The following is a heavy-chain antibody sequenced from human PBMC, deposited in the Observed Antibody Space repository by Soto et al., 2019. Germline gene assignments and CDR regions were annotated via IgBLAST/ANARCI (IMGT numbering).Heavy chain of an antibody. J-gene: IGHJ4*02. V-gene: IGHV4-59*01. Sequence: SETLSLTCTVSGGSISSYYWSWIRQPPGKGLEWIGYIYYSGSTNYNPSLKSRVTISVDTSKNQFSLKLSSVTAADTAVYYCARDFFSRGYSSGQHFSYWGQGTLVTVSS. CDR1: GGSISSYY. D-gene: IGHD6-19*01. CDR2: IYYSGST. CDR3: ARDFFSRGYSSGQHFSY.